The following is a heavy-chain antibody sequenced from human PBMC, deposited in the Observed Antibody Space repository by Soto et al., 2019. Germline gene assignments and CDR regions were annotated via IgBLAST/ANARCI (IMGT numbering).Heavy chain of an antibody. D-gene: IGHD6-19*01. CDR3: ARSPGIAVADY. CDR1: GYTFTSYA. Sequence: QVQLVQSGAEEKKPGASVKVSCKASGYTFTSYAMHWVRQAPGQRLEWMGWINAGNGNTKYSQKFQGRVTITRDTSASTAYMELSSLRSEDTDVYYCARSPGIAVADYWGQGTLVTVSS. CDR2: INAGNGNT. V-gene: IGHV1-3*05. J-gene: IGHJ4*02.